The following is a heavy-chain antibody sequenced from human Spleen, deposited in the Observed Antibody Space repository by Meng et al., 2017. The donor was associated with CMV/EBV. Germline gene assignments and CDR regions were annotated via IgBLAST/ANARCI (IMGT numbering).Heavy chain of an antibody. CDR2: MSYSGSA. J-gene: IGHJ6*02. Sequence: GSLRLSCTVSGGSITSYYWSWIRQPPGKGLVWIGYMSYSGSANYNPSLKSRVTISVDTSKNQFSLKLSSVTAADTAVYYCARRYSTSGGMDVWGQGTTVTVSS. CDR1: GGSITSYY. V-gene: IGHV4-59*01. CDR3: ARRYSTSGGMDV. D-gene: IGHD6-19*01.